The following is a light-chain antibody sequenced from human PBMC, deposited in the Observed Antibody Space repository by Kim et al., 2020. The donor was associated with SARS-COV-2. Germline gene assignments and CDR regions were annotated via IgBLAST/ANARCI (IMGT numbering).Light chain of an antibody. CDR2: HVT. V-gene: IGLV2-14*03. CDR3: NAYTSSSTGV. CDR1: RSYAGVDND. J-gene: IGLJ1*01. Sequence: TIACTGGRSYAGVDNDVPWYEQHPGKATKLMIYHVTNRPSGVSNRFSGSKSGNTASLTISGLQAADEADYYCNAYTSSSTGVFGTGTKVTVL.